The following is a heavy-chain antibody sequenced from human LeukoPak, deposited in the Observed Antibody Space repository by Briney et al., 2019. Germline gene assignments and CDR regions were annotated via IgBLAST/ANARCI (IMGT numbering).Heavy chain of an antibody. J-gene: IGHJ3*02. Sequence: PGGSLRLSCAASGFTFSSYEMNWVRQAPGKGLEWVSYISSGGSTIYYADPVKGRVTISRDNAKNSLYLQMNNLIDGDTAVYYCARNSGSYLPGIWGQGTMVTVSS. CDR2: ISSGGSTI. D-gene: IGHD1-26*01. CDR1: GFTFSSYE. V-gene: IGHV3-48*03. CDR3: ARNSGSYLPGI.